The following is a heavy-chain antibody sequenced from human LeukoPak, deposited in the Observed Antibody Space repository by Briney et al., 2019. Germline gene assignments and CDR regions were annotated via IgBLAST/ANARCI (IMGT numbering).Heavy chain of an antibody. CDR3: TRDSQGSGIYSVDY. CDR2: IKRDGSKI. D-gene: IGHD3-10*01. Sequence: GGSLRLSCAGSGFSFSSYWMSWVRQAPGKGPEWVANIKRDGSKIYYVDSVKGRFTISRDNAKNSLYLQMNSLRAEDTALYYCTRDSQGSGIYSVDYWGQGTLVTVSS. J-gene: IGHJ4*02. V-gene: IGHV3-7*05. CDR1: GFSFSSYW.